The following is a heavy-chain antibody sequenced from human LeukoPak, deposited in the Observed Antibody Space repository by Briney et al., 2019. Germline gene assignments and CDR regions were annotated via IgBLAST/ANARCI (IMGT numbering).Heavy chain of an antibody. CDR3: ARETVAGTRYFDY. V-gene: IGHV3-21*01. CDR1: GFTFSSYS. Sequence: GSLRLSCSASGFTFSSYSMNWVRQAPGKGLEWVSSISSSSSYIYYADSVKGRFTISRDNAKNSLYLQMNSLRAEDTAVYYCARETVAGTRYFDYWGQGTLVTVSS. CDR2: ISSSSSYI. J-gene: IGHJ4*02. D-gene: IGHD6-19*01.